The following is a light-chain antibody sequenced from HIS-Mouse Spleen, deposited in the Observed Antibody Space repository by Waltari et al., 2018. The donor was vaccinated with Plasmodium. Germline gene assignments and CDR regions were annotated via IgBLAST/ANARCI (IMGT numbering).Light chain of an antibody. V-gene: IGLV3-1*01. CDR2: QDS. Sequence: SYDLTQPPSVSVSPVHTASITSPGDNLGDQYPCWYQQNPGQSPVLVIYQDSKRPSGIPERFSGSNSGNTATLTISGTQAMDEADYYCQAWDSSTVVFGGGTKLTVL. CDR3: QAWDSSTVV. CDR1: NLGDQY. J-gene: IGLJ2*01.